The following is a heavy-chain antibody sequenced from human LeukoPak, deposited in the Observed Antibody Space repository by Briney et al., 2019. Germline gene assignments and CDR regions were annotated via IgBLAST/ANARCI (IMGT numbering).Heavy chain of an antibody. CDR1: GFTFSSYA. CDR2: ISGSGGST. CDR3: AKTKRDYYDSSGQRIRIYYFDY. Sequence: PGGSLRLPCAASGFTFSSYAMSWVRQAPGKGLEWVSAISGSGGSTYYADSVKGWFTISRDNSKNTLYLQMNSLRAEDTAVYYCAKTKRDYYDSSGQRIRIYYFDYWGQGTLVTVSS. J-gene: IGHJ4*02. V-gene: IGHV3-23*01. D-gene: IGHD3-22*01.